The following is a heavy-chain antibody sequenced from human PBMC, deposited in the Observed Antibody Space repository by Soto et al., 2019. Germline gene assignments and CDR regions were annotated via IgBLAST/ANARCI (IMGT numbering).Heavy chain of an antibody. CDR3: ARGIPKAVATAPWN. CDR1: GFSVSSSY. D-gene: IGHD6-19*01. V-gene: IGHV3-53*01. J-gene: IGHJ4*02. Sequence: GGSLRLSCAASGFSVSSSYMSWVRQAPGKGLEWVSVIYSGGSTFYADSVKGRFTISRDTSKNTLYLQMNNLRAEDTAVYYCARGIPKAVATAPWNWGRGNLVTVSS. CDR2: IYSGGST.